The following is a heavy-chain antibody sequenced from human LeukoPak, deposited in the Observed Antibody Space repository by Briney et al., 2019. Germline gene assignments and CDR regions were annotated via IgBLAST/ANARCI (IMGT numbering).Heavy chain of an antibody. Sequence: PGGSLRLSCAASGFTVSSNYMSWVRQAPGKGLEWVSVIYGGGSTYYADSVKGRFTISRDNSKNTLYLQMNSLRAEDTAVYYCASGGVYDFWSGYFGPDYWGQGTLVTVSS. CDR2: IYGGGST. V-gene: IGHV3-53*01. D-gene: IGHD3-3*01. J-gene: IGHJ4*02. CDR3: ASGGVYDFWSGYFGPDY. CDR1: GFTVSSNY.